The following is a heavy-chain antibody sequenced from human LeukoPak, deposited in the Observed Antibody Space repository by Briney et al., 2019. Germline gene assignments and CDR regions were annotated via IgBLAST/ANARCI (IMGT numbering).Heavy chain of an antibody. D-gene: IGHD5-18*01. Sequence: PSETLSLTCAVYGVSFSGYYWSWIRQPPGKGLEGIGEINHSGSTNYNPSLKSRVTISVDTSKNQFSLKLSSVTAADTAVYYCARGLRGYSYGYGFVYWGQGTLVTVSS. CDR2: INHSGST. CDR1: GVSFSGYY. CDR3: ARGLRGYSYGYGFVY. V-gene: IGHV4-34*01. J-gene: IGHJ4*02.